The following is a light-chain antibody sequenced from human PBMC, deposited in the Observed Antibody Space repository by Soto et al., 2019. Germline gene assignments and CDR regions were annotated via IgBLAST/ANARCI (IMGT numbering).Light chain of an antibody. CDR2: AAS. Sequence: EIVLTKSPGTLSLSPGERATLSCRASQSVDSKYLAWYQHKRGQAPRLLIYAASSRATGIPDRFSGSGSGTDFTLTISRVEPEDFALYYCHQSPRTFGQGTKVDIK. V-gene: IGKV3-20*01. J-gene: IGKJ1*01. CDR3: HQSPRT. CDR1: QSVDSKY.